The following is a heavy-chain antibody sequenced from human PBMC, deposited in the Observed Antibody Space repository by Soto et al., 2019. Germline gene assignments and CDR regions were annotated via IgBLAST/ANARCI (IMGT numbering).Heavy chain of an antibody. D-gene: IGHD3-16*01. CDR3: VRGGGSNYYGLDV. Sequence: QVQVVQSGGEVKQPGASVKVSCKASGYTFTNYGLTWVRQAPGRGLEWMGWLSPNDGKTNYAQKLQGRLTMTTDTSTSTAYMELGSLRFDDTAIYYCVRGGGSNYYGLDVWGQGNTVTVSS. CDR1: GYTFTNYG. CDR2: LSPNDGKT. J-gene: IGHJ6*02. V-gene: IGHV1-18*01.